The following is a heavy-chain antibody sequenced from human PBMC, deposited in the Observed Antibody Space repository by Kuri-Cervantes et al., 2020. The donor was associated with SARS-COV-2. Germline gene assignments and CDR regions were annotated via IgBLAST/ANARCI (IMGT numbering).Heavy chain of an antibody. CDR1: GFTFSSYE. D-gene: IGHD3/OR15-3a*01. Sequence: GESLKISCAASGFTFSSYEMNWVRQAPGKGLEWVSYISSSGSTIYYADAVKGRFTISRDNAKNSLYLQMNSLRDEETAVYYCAREEEYALFGLVIGSNPMDVWGQGTMVTVSS. J-gene: IGHJ6*02. CDR3: AREEEYALFGLVIGSNPMDV. CDR2: ISSSGSTI. V-gene: IGHV3-48*03.